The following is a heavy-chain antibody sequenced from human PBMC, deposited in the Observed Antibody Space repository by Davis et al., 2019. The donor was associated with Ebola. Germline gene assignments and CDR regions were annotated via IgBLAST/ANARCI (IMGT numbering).Heavy chain of an antibody. D-gene: IGHD3-22*01. Sequence: MPSETLSLTCAVYGGSFSGSYWSWIRQPPGKGLEWIGEINHSGSTNYSPSLKSRVTISVDTSKNQFSLKLSSVTAADTAVYYCARLITYYYDSSGYYSPYYFDYWGQGTLVTVSS. V-gene: IGHV4-34*01. CDR3: ARLITYYYDSSGYYSPYYFDY. CDR2: INHSGST. J-gene: IGHJ4*02. CDR1: GGSFSGSY.